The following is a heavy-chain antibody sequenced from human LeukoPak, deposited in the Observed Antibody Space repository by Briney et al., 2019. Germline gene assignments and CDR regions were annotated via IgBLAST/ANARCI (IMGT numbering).Heavy chain of an antibody. CDR1: GFTFSSYA. CDR3: TKLGYCSSTSFYPEAFDI. CDR2: ISGSGGST. V-gene: IGHV3-23*01. D-gene: IGHD2-2*01. J-gene: IGHJ3*02. Sequence: GGSLRLSCAASGFTFSSYAMSWVRQAPGKGLEWVSAISGSGGSTYYADSVKGRFTISRDNSKNTLYLQVNSLRAEDTAVYYCTKLGYCSSTSFYPEAFDIWGQGTMVTVSS.